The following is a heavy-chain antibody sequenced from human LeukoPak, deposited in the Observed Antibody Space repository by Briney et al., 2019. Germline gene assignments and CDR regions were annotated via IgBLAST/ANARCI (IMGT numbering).Heavy chain of an antibody. CDR2: ISWNSGSI. J-gene: IGHJ4*02. CDR3: ARGGYDYVWGSYRRRPLDY. D-gene: IGHD3-16*02. Sequence: GGSLRLSCAASGFTFDDYAMHWVRQAPGKGLEWVSGISWNSGSIGYADSVKGRFTISRDNSKNTLYLQMNSLRAEDTAVYYCARGGYDYVWGSYRRRPLDYWGQGTLVTVSS. CDR1: GFTFDDYA. V-gene: IGHV3-9*01.